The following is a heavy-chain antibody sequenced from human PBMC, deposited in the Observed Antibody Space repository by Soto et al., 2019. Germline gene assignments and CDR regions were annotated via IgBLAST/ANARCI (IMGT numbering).Heavy chain of an antibody. D-gene: IGHD1-26*01. Sequence: PSETLSLTCSVSGGSISSGGYFWSWVRQHPGKGLEWIGYIYFGGNTNYNPSLKSRVTMSADASKNQFSLKLSSVTAADTAVYYCAREHSGVGATSLDYWGQGTLVTVSS. CDR1: GGSISSGGYF. V-gene: IGHV4-31*03. J-gene: IGHJ4*02. CDR2: IYFGGNT. CDR3: AREHSGVGATSLDY.